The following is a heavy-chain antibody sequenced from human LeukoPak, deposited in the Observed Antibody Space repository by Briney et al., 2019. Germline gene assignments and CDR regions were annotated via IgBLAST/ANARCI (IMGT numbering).Heavy chain of an antibody. CDR1: GFTFSNYA. D-gene: IGHD2-15*01. Sequence: GGSLRLSCAASGFTFSNYAMSWVRQAPGKGLEWVSNIRGSGDTTFYAESVKGRFINSRDNSKDTLFLQMNNLRAEDTAVYYCAKGAVVLTALSSFDYWGQGTLVTVSS. CDR2: IRGSGDTT. J-gene: IGHJ4*02. CDR3: AKGAVVLTALSSFDY. V-gene: IGHV3-23*01.